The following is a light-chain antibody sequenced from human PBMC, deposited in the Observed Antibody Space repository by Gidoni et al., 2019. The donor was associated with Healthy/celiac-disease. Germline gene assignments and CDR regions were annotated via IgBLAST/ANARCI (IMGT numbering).Light chain of an antibody. Sequence: SYELPQPPSVSVPPGQTASITCPGDKLGDKYACWYQQKPGQSPVLVIYQDSKRPSGIPERFSGSNSGNTAALTISGTQAMDEADYYCQAWDSSAAVFGGGTKLTVL. V-gene: IGLV3-1*01. CDR2: QDS. CDR1: KLGDKY. J-gene: IGLJ3*02. CDR3: QAWDSSAAV.